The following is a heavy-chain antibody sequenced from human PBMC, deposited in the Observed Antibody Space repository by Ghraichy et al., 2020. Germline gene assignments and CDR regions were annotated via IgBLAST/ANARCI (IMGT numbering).Heavy chain of an antibody. Sequence: SETLSLTCTVSGGSISSSSYYWGWIRQPPGKGLEWIGSIYYSGSTYYNPSLKSRVTISVDTSKNQFSLKLSSVTAADTAVYYCALQWLVTEGFDYWGQGTLVTVSS. J-gene: IGHJ4*02. V-gene: IGHV4-39*01. CDR2: IYYSGST. CDR3: ALQWLVTEGFDY. D-gene: IGHD6-19*01. CDR1: GGSISSSSYY.